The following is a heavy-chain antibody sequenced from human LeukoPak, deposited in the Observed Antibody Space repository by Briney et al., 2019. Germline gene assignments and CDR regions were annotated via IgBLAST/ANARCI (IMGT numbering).Heavy chain of an antibody. D-gene: IGHD2-2*02. CDR3: AKEDLGYCSSSSCSTDY. CDR1: GFIFSNYG. J-gene: IGHJ4*02. V-gene: IGHV3-30*02. Sequence: PGGSLRLSSAASGFIFSNYGMIWVRQAPGKGLEWVASIRYDGSNKYYAESVKGRFTISRDNSKNTLYLQMNSLRAEETAVYYCAKEDLGYCSSSSCSTDYWGQGTLITVSS. CDR2: IRYDGSNK.